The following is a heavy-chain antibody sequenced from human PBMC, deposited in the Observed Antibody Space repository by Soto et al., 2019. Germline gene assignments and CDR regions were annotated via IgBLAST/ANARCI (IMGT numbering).Heavy chain of an antibody. D-gene: IGHD1-26*01. CDR1: GGSISSTSYY. J-gene: IGHJ4*02. CDR2: LDYSGST. CDR3: TKLRTRAGANGEFDY. V-gene: IGHV4-39*01. Sequence: QLQLQESGPGLVKPSETLSLTCTASGGSISSTSYYWVWIRQPPGKGLEWIGSLDYSGSTYYNPSLKSRVTISVDTSKNQFSLKINSLSAVDTTVYKGTKLRTRAGANGEFDYWGQGALVTVSS.